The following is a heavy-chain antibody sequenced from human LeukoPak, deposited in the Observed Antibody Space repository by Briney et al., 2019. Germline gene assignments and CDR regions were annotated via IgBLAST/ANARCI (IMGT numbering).Heavy chain of an antibody. CDR1: GYTFTSYG. Sequence: GASVRVSCKASGYTFTSYGISWVRQAPGQGLEWMGWISANNGNTNYAQKVQGRVTMTTDTSTSTAYMELRSLRSDDTAVYYCARGESTTPFDYWGQGTLVTVSS. CDR3: ARGESTTPFDY. CDR2: ISANNGNT. V-gene: IGHV1-18*01. D-gene: IGHD1-14*01. J-gene: IGHJ4*02.